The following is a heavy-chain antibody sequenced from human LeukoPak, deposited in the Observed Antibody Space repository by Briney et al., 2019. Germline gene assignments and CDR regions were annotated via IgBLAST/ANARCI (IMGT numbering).Heavy chain of an antibody. D-gene: IGHD6-19*01. CDR1: GGSISSYY. CDR2: IYTSGST. J-gene: IGHJ3*02. Sequence: SETLSLTCTVSGGSISSYYWSWIRQPAGKGLEWIGRIYTSGSTNYNPSLKSRVTMSVDTSKNQFSLKLSSVTAADTAVCYCAREDSSGWPDAFDIWGQGTMVTVSS. V-gene: IGHV4-4*07. CDR3: AREDSSGWPDAFDI.